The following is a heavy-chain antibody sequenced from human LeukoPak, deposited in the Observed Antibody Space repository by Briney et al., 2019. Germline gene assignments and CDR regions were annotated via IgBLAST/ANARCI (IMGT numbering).Heavy chain of an antibody. CDR1: GFTFSDYY. CDR2: ISNSGSTI. D-gene: IGHD6-13*01. CDR3: ARDAAAGMDWFDP. J-gene: IGHJ5*02. V-gene: IGHV3-11*01. Sequence: GSLRLSCAASGFTFSDYYMSWIRQAPGKGLEWVSYISNSGSTIYYADSVKGRFTISRDNAKNSLYLQMNSLRAEDTAVYYCARDAAAGMDWFDPWGQGTLVTVSS.